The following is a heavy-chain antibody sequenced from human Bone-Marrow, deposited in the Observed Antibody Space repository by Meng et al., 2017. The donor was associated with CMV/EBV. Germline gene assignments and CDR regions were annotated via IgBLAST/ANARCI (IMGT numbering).Heavy chain of an antibody. Sequence: SETLSLTCAVYGGSFSGYYWSWIRQPPGKGLEWIGEINHSGSTNYNPSLKSRVTISVDTSKNQFSLKLSSVTAADTAVYYCARDSLINCSSTSCPYYYYGMDVWGQGTKVTSP. CDR2: INHSGST. D-gene: IGHD2-2*01. J-gene: IGHJ6*02. CDR3: ARDSLINCSSTSCPYYYYGMDV. V-gene: IGHV4-34*01. CDR1: GGSFSGYY.